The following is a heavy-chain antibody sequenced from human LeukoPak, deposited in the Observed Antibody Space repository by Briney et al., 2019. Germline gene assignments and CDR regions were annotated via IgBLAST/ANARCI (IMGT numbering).Heavy chain of an antibody. J-gene: IGHJ4*02. CDR2: ISYDGSNK. Sequence: PGRSLRLSCAASGFTFSSYGMHWVRQAPGKGLEWVAVISYDGSNKYYADSVKGRFTISRDNSKNKLYLQMNSLRAEDTAVHYCAKQPHYGRLIDYWGQGTLVTVSS. V-gene: IGHV3-30*18. CDR1: GFTFSSYG. CDR3: AKQPHYGRLIDY. D-gene: IGHD3-10*01.